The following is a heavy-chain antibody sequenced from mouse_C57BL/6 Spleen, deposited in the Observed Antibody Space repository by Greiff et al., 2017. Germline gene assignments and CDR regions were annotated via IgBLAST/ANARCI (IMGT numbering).Heavy chain of an antibody. D-gene: IGHD1-1*01. CDR2: IDPSDSET. Sequence: LQQPGAELVRPGSSVKLSCKASGYTFTSYWMHWVKQRPIQGLEWIGNIDPSDSETHYNQKFKDKATLTVDKSSSTAYMQLSSLTSEDSAVYYCARSEGYGTGYFDYWGQGTTLTVSS. CDR3: ARSEGYGTGYFDY. J-gene: IGHJ2*01. V-gene: IGHV1-52*01. CDR1: GYTFTSYW.